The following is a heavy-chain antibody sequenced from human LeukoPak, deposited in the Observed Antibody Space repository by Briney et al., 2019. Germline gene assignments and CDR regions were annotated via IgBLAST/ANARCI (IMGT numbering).Heavy chain of an antibody. CDR1: GGTFSSYA. V-gene: IGHV1-69*04. J-gene: IGHJ5*02. D-gene: IGHD5-18*01. CDR2: IIPILGIA. CDR3: ARVKNTAMVIGEVPNWFDP. Sequence: SVKVSCKACGGTFSSYAIGWVRQAPGQGMEWMGRIIPILGIANYAQKFQGRVTITADKSTSTAYMELSSLRSEDTAVYYCARVKNTAMVIGEVPNWFDPWGQGALVIVSS.